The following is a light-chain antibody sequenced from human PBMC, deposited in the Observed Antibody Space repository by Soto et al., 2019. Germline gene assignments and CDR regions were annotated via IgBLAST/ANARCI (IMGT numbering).Light chain of an antibody. J-gene: IGKJ2*01. CDR1: QGISND. Sequence: DIQITQSQSSLSASVGDRLPITCRASQGISNDLSWYQQKPGEAPKRLVYVASSLDGGVPARFSGSGSGTEFTLTISSLQPEDFATYYCLQQDNYPRTFGQGTKVDI. CDR3: LQQDNYPRT. CDR2: VAS. V-gene: IGKV1-17*01.